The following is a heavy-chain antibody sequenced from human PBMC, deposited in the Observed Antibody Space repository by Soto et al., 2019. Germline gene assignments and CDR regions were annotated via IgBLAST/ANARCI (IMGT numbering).Heavy chain of an antibody. J-gene: IGHJ4*02. CDR1: GGTFSTYA. CDR2: IIPVFGAT. D-gene: IGHD1-26*01. CDR3: ARGERYSGTFYAGFDA. Sequence: QVRLVQSGAEVKKPGSSVKVSCKAAGGTFSTYAFSWVRQAPGQGLEWMGGIIPVFGATTYAQKFQGRVAIIADESTTTVSMELTSLISEETARYYCARGERYSGTFYAGFDAWGQGTLVSVSS. V-gene: IGHV1-69*01.